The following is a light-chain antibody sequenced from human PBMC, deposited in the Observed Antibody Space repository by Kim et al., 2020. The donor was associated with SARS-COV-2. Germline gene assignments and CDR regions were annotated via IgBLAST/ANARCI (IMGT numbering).Light chain of an antibody. Sequence: DIQMTQSPSSVCASVGDRVTITCRASQGISTRLAWYQQKPGRAPNLLIYDASSLQSGVPSRFSAGGSGTDFTLTISSLQPEDFATYYCQQANSFPLTFGGGTKVDIK. CDR3: QQANSFPLT. CDR2: DAS. CDR1: QGISTR. V-gene: IGKV1-12*01. J-gene: IGKJ4*01.